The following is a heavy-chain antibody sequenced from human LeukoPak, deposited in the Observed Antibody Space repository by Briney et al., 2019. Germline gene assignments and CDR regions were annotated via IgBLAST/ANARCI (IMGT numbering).Heavy chain of an antibody. J-gene: IGHJ4*02. V-gene: IGHV1-2*02. D-gene: IGHD3-22*01. CDR1: GYTFTGYY. Sequence: GASVKVSCKASGYTFTGYYMHWVRQAPGQGLEWMGWINPNSGGTNYAQKFQGRVTMTRDTSISTAYMELSRLRSDDTAMYYCARGGPYYDSSGPYHWGQGTLVTVSS. CDR3: ARGGPYYDSSGPYH. CDR2: INPNSGGT.